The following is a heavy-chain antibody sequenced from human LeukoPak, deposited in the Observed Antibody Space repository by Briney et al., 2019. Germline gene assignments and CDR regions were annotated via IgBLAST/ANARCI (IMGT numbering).Heavy chain of an antibody. D-gene: IGHD3-3*01. V-gene: IGHV3-11*01. CDR2: ISSSGSTI. CDR3: ARPKYDFWSGYYPSDY. Sequence: GGSLRLSCAASGFTFSDYYMSWIRQAPGKGLEWVSYISSSGSTIYYADSVKGRFTISRDNAKNSLYLQMNSLRAEDTAVYYCARPKYDFWSGYYPSDYWGQGTLVTVSP. J-gene: IGHJ4*02. CDR1: GFTFSDYY.